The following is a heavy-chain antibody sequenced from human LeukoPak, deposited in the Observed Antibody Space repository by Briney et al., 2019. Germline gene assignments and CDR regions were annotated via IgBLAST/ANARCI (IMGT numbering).Heavy chain of an antibody. CDR2: ISSSSSTI. CDR1: GFTFSSYS. V-gene: IGHV3-48*02. J-gene: IGHJ2*01. Sequence: GGSLRLSCAASGFTFSSYSMNWVRQATGKGLEWVSYISSSSSTIYYADSVKGRFTISRDNAKNSLYLQMNSLRDEDTAVYYCARAPFNYYDSSGYYLLENYWYFDLWGRGTLVTVSS. CDR3: ARAPFNYYDSSGYYLLENYWYFDL. D-gene: IGHD3-22*01.